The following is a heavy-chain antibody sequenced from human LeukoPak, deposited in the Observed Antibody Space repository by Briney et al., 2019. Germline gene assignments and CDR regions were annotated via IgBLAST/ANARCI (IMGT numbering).Heavy chain of an antibody. CDR3: AKDSAKKYDDY. J-gene: IGHJ4*02. CDR2: ISNSGITI. Sequence: GGSPRLSCAASGFTLSDSYMSWIRQSPGKGLEWISYISNSGITIHYADSVRGRFTISRENSKNTLYLQMNSLRAEDTAVYYCAKDSAKKYDDYWGQGTLVTVSS. D-gene: IGHD2/OR15-2a*01. CDR1: GFTLSDSY. V-gene: IGHV3-11*01.